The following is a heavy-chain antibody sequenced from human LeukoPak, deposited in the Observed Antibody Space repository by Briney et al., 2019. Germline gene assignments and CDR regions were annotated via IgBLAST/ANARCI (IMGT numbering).Heavy chain of an antibody. Sequence: SETLSLTCIVSGGSISSYYWSWIRQPAGKGLEWIGRIYISGSTNYNPSLKSRVIMSVDTSKNQFSLKLSSVTAADTAAYYCAREYYDTSGLDYWGQGTLVIVS. CDR1: GGSISSYY. CDR3: AREYYDTSGLDY. D-gene: IGHD3-22*01. CDR2: IYISGST. V-gene: IGHV4-4*07. J-gene: IGHJ4*02.